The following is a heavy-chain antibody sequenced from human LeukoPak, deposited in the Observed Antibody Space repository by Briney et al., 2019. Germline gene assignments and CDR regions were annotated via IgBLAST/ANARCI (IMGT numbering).Heavy chain of an antibody. CDR2: ISGGGGST. CDR1: GFTFSSYA. V-gene: IGHV3-23*01. Sequence: GGSLRLSCAASGFTFSSYAMSWVRQAPGKGLEWVSAISGGGGSTYYADSVKGRFTISRDNSNNTLYLQMNSLRAEDTAVYYCAKDWVSVEMATLFKLGDYYFDYWGQGNLVTVSS. J-gene: IGHJ4*02. CDR3: AKDWVSVEMATLFKLGDYYFDY. D-gene: IGHD5-24*01.